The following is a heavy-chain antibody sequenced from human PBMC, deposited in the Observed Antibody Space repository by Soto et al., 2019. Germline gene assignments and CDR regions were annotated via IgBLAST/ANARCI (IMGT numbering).Heavy chain of an antibody. J-gene: IGHJ3*02. D-gene: IGHD4-17*01. V-gene: IGHV4-39*01. CDR3: ARADYGDYGAFDI. Sequence: SETLSLTCTVSGGSISSSSYYWGWIRQPPGKGLEWIGSIYYSGSTYYNPSLKSRVTISVDTSKNQFSLKLSSVTAADTAVYYCARADYGDYGAFDIWGQGTMVTVSS. CDR1: GGSISSSSYY. CDR2: IYYSGST.